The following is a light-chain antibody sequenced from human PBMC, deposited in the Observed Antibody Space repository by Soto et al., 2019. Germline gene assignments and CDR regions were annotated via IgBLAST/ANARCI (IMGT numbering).Light chain of an antibody. CDR1: SSDVGGYNY. Sequence: ALTQPPSASGSPGQSVTISCTGTSSDVGGYNYVSWYQQHPGKAPKLMIYEVSKRPSGVPDGFSGSKSGNTASLTVSGLQAEDEADYYCSSYAGSNGVFGTGTKVTVL. CDR3: SSYAGSNGV. J-gene: IGLJ1*01. CDR2: EVS. V-gene: IGLV2-8*01.